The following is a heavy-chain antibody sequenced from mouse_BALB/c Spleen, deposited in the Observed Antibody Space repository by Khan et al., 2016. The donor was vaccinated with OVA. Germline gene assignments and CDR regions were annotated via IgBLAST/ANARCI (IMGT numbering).Heavy chain of an antibody. J-gene: IGHJ4*01. Sequence: QVQLKESGPGLVAPSQSLSITCTVSGFSLSRYNIHWVRQPPGKGLEWLGMIWGGGGTDYNSTLKIRLSIIKDNSKSQVFLKMNSLQTDDTAMYFCAIAYYRYDGYYAMDYWGQGTSVTVSS. CDR3: AIAYYRYDGYYAMDY. CDR2: IWGGGGT. D-gene: IGHD2-14*01. V-gene: IGHV2-6-4*01. CDR1: GFSLSRYN.